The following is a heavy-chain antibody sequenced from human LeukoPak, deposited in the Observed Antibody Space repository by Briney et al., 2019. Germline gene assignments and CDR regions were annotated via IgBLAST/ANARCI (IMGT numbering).Heavy chain of an antibody. V-gene: IGHV1-46*01. D-gene: IGHD2-2*01. Sequence: ASVKVSCKASGYTFTSYGISWVRQAPGQGLEWMGIINPSGGSTTYAQKFQGRVTMTRDTSTSTVYMELSSLRSEDTAVYYCARSSTSDYWGQGTLVTVSS. CDR3: ARSSTSDY. CDR2: INPSGGST. J-gene: IGHJ4*02. CDR1: GYTFTSYG.